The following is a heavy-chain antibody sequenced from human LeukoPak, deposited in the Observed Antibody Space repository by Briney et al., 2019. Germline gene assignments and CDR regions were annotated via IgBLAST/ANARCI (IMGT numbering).Heavy chain of an antibody. Sequence: GESLKISCKGSGYSFTSYWIGWVRQMPGKGLEWMGIIYPGDSDTRYSPSFQGQVTISADKSISTAYLQWSSLKASDTAMYYCARQPSRDFVVVTEPFDYWGQGTLVTVSS. CDR3: ARQPSRDFVVVTEPFDY. D-gene: IGHD2-21*02. CDR2: IYPGDSDT. V-gene: IGHV5-51*01. CDR1: GYSFTSYW. J-gene: IGHJ4*02.